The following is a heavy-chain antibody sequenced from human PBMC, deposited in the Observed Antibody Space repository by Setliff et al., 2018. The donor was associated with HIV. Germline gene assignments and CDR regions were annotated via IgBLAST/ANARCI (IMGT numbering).Heavy chain of an antibody. CDR2: VIPILGIA. V-gene: IGHV1-69*02. CDR1: GGPFSSYT. J-gene: IGHJ5*02. CDR3: ASTTYYYASSGHPPGWFDP. Sequence: SVKVSCKASGGPFSSYTISWVRQAPGQGLEWMGRVIPILGIANNAQKFQGRVTMTADKSTRTAYMELSSLRSDDTAVYYCASTTYYYASSGHPPGWFDPWGQGTLVTVSS. D-gene: IGHD3-22*01.